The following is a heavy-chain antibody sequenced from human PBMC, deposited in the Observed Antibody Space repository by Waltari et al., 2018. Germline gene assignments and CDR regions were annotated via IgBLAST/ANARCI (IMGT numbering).Heavy chain of an antibody. Sequence: QVQLQESGPGLVQPSQTLSLTCTVSGDSISSGGYYWSSIRQHPGKGLEWIGYIYYSGSTYYNPSLKSLVTISVDTSKNQFSLKLNSVTAADTAVYYCARVDYSNYGFDYWGQGALVTVSS. CDR3: ARVDYSNYGFDY. CDR1: GDSISSGGYY. D-gene: IGHD4-4*01. CDR2: IYYSGST. J-gene: IGHJ4*02. V-gene: IGHV4-31*01.